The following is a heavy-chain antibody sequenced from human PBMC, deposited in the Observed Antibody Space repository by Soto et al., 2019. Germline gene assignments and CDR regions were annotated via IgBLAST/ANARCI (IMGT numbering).Heavy chain of an antibody. Sequence: PGGSLRLSCAASGFTFSSYAMSWVRQAPGKGLEWVSAISGSGGSTYYADSVKGRFTISRDNSKNTLYLQMNSLRAEDTAVYYCAKLKVAAAGTKTYYMDVWGKGTTVTVSS. J-gene: IGHJ6*03. CDR3: AKLKVAAAGTKTYYMDV. CDR1: GFTFSSYA. D-gene: IGHD6-13*01. CDR2: ISGSGGST. V-gene: IGHV3-23*01.